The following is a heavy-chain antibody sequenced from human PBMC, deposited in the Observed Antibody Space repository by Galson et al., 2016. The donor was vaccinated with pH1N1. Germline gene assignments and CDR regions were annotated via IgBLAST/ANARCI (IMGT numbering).Heavy chain of an antibody. CDR1: GFTLSTSGMC. V-gene: IGHV2-70*01. CDR3: ARLDYGDYSGYFDY. J-gene: IGHJ4*02. Sequence: PALVKPTQTLTLTCTFSGFTLSTSGMCVSWIRQPPGKALEWLALIDWDDDKYYSTSLKTRLTISKDTSKNQVVLTMTNMDPVDTATYYCARLDYGDYSGYFDYWGQGALVTVSS. CDR2: IDWDDDK. D-gene: IGHD4-17*01.